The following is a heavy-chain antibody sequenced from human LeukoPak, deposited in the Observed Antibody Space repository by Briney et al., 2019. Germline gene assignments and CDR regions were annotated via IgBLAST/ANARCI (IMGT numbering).Heavy chain of an antibody. CDR1: GYSISSGYY. CDR3: ASGYSYGFDY. D-gene: IGHD5-18*01. Sequence: SETLSLTCTVSGYSISSGYYWGWIRQPPGKGLQWIGSIYHSGSTNYNPSLKSRVTISVDTSKNQFSLKLSSVTAADTAVYYCASGYSYGFDYWGQGTLVTVSS. J-gene: IGHJ4*02. V-gene: IGHV4-38-2*02. CDR2: IYHSGST.